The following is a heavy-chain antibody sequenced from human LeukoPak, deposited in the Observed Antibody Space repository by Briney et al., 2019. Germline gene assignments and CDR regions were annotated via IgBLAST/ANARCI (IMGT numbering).Heavy chain of an antibody. CDR3: ARALVDYYDSSGYYHPDWYFDL. V-gene: IGHV4-61*02. J-gene: IGHJ2*01. CDR1: DGSISSGSYY. D-gene: IGHD3-22*01. Sequence: SETLSLTCTVSDGSISSGSYYWSWIRQPAGKGLEWIGRIYTSGSTNYNPSLKSRVTISVDTSKNQFSLKLSSVTAADTAVYYCARALVDYYDSSGYYHPDWYFDLWGRGTLVTVSS. CDR2: IYTSGST.